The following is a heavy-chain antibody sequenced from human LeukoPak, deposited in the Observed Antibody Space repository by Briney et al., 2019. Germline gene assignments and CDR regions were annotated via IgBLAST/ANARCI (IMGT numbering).Heavy chain of an antibody. Sequence: GGSLRLSCAASGFTFSSYGMHWVRQAPGKGLEWVAVISYDGGNKYYADSVKGRFTISRDNSKNTLYLQMNSLRAEDTAVYYCAKGNTVTTSLAYWGQGTLVTVSS. CDR3: AKGNTVTTSLAY. D-gene: IGHD4-17*01. V-gene: IGHV3-30*18. J-gene: IGHJ4*02. CDR1: GFTFSSYG. CDR2: ISYDGGNK.